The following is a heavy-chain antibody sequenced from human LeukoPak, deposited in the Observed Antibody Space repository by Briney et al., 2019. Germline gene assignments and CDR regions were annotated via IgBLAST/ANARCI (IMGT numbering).Heavy chain of an antibody. CDR2: LSSSSDYI. J-gene: IGHJ6*03. CDR1: GFIFSSYS. Sequence: PGGSLRLSCAASGFIFSSYSMNWVRQAPGKGLEWFSSLSSSSDYIYYGDSVKGRFTISRDNAKNSLYLQMNSLRAEDTAVYYCARDPGYYDFWSSYSGSNYMDVWGKGTTVTVSS. CDR3: ARDPGYYDFWSSYSGSNYMDV. V-gene: IGHV3-21*01. D-gene: IGHD3-3*01.